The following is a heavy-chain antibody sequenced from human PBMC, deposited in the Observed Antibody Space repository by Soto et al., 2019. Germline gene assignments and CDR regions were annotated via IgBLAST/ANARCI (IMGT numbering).Heavy chain of an antibody. CDR2: IYYSGST. D-gene: IGHD5-12*01. CDR3: RGGGGYNYGGVY. V-gene: IGHV4-39*01. J-gene: IGHJ4*02. Sequence: QLQLQESGPGLVKPSETLSLTCTVSGGSISSSSYYWGWIRQPPGKGLEWIGSIYYSGSTYYNPSLKSRVTISVDTSKNPFSLKLSSVTAAVTAVYYCRGGGGYNYGGVYWGQGTLVTVSS. CDR1: GGSISSSSYY.